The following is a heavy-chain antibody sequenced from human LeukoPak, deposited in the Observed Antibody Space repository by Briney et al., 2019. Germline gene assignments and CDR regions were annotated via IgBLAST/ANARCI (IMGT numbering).Heavy chain of an antibody. D-gene: IGHD2-15*01. CDR1: GGSISSYY. J-gene: IGHJ4*02. Sequence: SETLSLTCTVSGGSISSYYWSWIRQPAGKGLEWIGRIYTSGSTNYNPSLKSRVTMPVDTSKDQFSLKLSSVTAADTAVYYCARGYCSGGRCYFDYWGQGTLVTVSS. V-gene: IGHV4-4*07. CDR3: ARGYCSGGRCYFDY. CDR2: IYTSGST.